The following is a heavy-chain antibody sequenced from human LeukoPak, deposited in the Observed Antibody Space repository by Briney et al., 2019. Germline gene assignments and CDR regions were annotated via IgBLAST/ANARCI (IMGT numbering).Heavy chain of an antibody. J-gene: IGHJ6*03. V-gene: IGHV3-7*03. D-gene: IGHD5-12*01. CDR3: AKDAGYSGYNYYMDV. CDR2: IKQDGSEK. CDR1: GFTFSSYW. Sequence: GGSLRLSCAASGFTFSSYWMSWVRQAPGKGLEWVANIKQDGSEKYYVDSVKGRLTISRDNAKNSLYLQMNSLRAEDTALYYCAKDAGYSGYNYYMDVWGKGTTVTISS.